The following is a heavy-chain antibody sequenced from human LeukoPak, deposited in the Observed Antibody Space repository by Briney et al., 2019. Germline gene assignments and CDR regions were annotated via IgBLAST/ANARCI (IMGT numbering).Heavy chain of an antibody. CDR1: GFTFSSYA. CDR2: ISGSGGST. D-gene: IGHD2-15*01. J-gene: IGHJ4*02. V-gene: IGHV3-23*01. CDR3: AKDHLYCSGGSCYPDYFDY. Sequence: GGSLRLSCAASGFTFSSYAMSWVRQAPGKGLEWVSAISGSGGSTYYADSVKGRFTISRDNSKNTLYLQMNSLRAGDTAVYYCAKDHLYCSGGSCYPDYFDYWGQGTLVTVSS.